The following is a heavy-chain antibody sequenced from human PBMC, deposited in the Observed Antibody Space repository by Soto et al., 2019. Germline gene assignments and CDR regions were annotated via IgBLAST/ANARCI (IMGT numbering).Heavy chain of an antibody. CDR3: ARGRGGWFINQLLNAFDI. CDR1: GGSISSYY. J-gene: IGHJ3*02. D-gene: IGHD2-2*01. CDR2: IYYSGST. Sequence: PSETLSLTCTVSGGSISSYYWSWIRQPPGKGLEWIGYIYYSGSTNYNPSLKSRVTISVDTSKNQFSLKLSSVTAADTAVYYCARGRGGWFINQLLNAFDIWGQRTTVTVSS. V-gene: IGHV4-59*01.